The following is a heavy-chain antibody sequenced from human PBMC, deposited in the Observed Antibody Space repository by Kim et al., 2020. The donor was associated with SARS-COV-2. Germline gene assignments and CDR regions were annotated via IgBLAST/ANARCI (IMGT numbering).Heavy chain of an antibody. CDR2: INHSGST. J-gene: IGHJ4*02. V-gene: IGHV4-34*01. CDR1: GGSFSGYY. D-gene: IGHD6-13*01. Sequence: SETLSLTCAVYGGSFSGYYWSWIRQPPGKGLEWIGDINHSGSTNYNPSLKSRVTISVDTSKNKFSLKLSSVTDADTAVYYCAEVLAAPTFEGFDYWGQGTLVTVSS. CDR3: AEVLAAPTFEGFDY.